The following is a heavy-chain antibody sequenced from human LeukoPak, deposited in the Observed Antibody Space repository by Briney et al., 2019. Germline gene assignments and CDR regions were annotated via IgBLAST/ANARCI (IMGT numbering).Heavy chain of an antibody. V-gene: IGHV4-31*03. CDR3: ARGRDIVATNV. D-gene: IGHD5-12*01. J-gene: IGHJ6*04. Sequence: SETLSLTCTVSGGSISSGGYYWSWIRQHPGKGLEWIGYIYYSGSTYYNPSLKSRVTISVDTSKNQFSLKLSSVTAADTAVYYCARGRDIVATNVWGKGTTVTVSS. CDR1: GGSISSGGYY. CDR2: IYYSGST.